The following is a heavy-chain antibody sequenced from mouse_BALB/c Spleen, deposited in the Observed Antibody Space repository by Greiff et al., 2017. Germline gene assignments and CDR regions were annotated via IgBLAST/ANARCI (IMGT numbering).Heavy chain of an antibody. CDR2: IYPGSGNT. V-gene: IGHV1-84*02. D-gene: IGHD2-4*01. J-gene: IGHJ4*01. CDR3: ARGEIYYDYDGGAMDY. Sequence: VQLQQSGPELVKPGASVKISCKASGYTFTDYYINWVKQKPGQGLEWIGWIYPGSGNTKYNEKFKGKATLTVDTSSSTAYMQLSSLTSEDTAVYFCARGEIYYDYDGGAMDYWGQGTSVTVSS. CDR1: GYTFTDYY.